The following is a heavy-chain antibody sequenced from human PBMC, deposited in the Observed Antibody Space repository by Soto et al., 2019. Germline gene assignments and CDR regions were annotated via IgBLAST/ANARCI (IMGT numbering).Heavy chain of an antibody. CDR2: IYYSGST. Sequence: PSETLSLTCTVSCGSISSGGYYWSWIRQHPGKGLEWIGYIYYSGSTYYNPSLKSRVTISVDTSKNQFSLKLSSVTAADTAVYYCARGHGVPAAIYYYYGMDVWGQGTTVTVSS. J-gene: IGHJ6*02. CDR3: ARGHGVPAAIYYYYGMDV. D-gene: IGHD2-2*01. V-gene: IGHV4-31*03. CDR1: CGSISSGGYY.